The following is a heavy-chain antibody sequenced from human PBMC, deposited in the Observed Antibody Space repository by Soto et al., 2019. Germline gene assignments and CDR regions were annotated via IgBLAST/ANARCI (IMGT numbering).Heavy chain of an antibody. CDR1: GFNFSDHY. J-gene: IGHJ4*02. CDR3: ARHTSGWHYYDY. D-gene: IGHD6-19*01. V-gene: IGHV3-11*06. CDR2: ISGSSRYT. Sequence: GGSLRLSCAASGFNFSDHYMNWIRQAPGKGLEWVSYISGSSRYTNFADSVKGRFTISRDNAKNSLYLQMNSLRAEDTAVYYCARHTSGWHYYDYWGQGTPVTVSS.